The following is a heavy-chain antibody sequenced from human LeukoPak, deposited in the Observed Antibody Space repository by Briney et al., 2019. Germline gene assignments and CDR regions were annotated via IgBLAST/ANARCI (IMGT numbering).Heavy chain of an antibody. D-gene: IGHD3-3*01. CDR2: INPSGNT. Sequence: PSETLSLTCAVYGGSFSGHYWTWIRQPPGKGLEWIGEINPSGNTNYNPSLKSRVTISVDTSKNQFSLKLSSVTAADTAVYYCARVAMYYDFWSGYHAEYFQHWGQGTLTTVSS. V-gene: IGHV4-34*01. J-gene: IGHJ1*01. CDR1: GGSFSGHY. CDR3: ARVAMYYDFWSGYHAEYFQH.